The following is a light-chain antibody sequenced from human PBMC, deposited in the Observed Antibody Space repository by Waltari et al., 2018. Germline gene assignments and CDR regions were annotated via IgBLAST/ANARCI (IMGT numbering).Light chain of an antibody. CDR2: AAS. CDR3: QQRSNWPIS. J-gene: IGKJ5*01. Sequence: YRASQSVNYNYACYQQKPCQAPRRLVSAASNRATGIPARFSGSGSGTDFTLTISSLEPEDVAFYDCQQRSNWPISFGQGTRLEIK. CDR1: QSVNYN. V-gene: IGKV3-11*01.